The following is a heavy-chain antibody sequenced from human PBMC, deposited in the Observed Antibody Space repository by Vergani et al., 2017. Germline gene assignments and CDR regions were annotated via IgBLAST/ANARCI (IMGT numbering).Heavy chain of an antibody. D-gene: IGHD2-2*01. V-gene: IGHV1-69*06. CDR3: ATNIVVVPAAPLPLDY. CDR1: GGTFSSYA. Sequence: QVQLVQSGAEVKKPGSSVKVSCKASGGTFSSYAISWVRQAPGQGLEWMGGIIPIFGTANYAQKFQGRVTITADKSTSTAYMELSSLRSEDTAVYYCATNIVVVPAAPLPLDYWGQGTLVTVSS. J-gene: IGHJ4*02. CDR2: IIPIFGTA.